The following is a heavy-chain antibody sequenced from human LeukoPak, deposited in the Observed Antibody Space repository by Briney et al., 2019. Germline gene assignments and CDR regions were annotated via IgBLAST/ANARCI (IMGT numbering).Heavy chain of an antibody. D-gene: IGHD3-10*01. V-gene: IGHV1-8*01. J-gene: IGHJ6*02. CDR3: ARVGLWFGAHYYGMDV. CDR2: MNPNSGNT. CDR1: GYTFTSYD. Sequence: ASVKVSCKASGYTFTSYDINWVRQATGQGLEWMGWMNPNSGNTGYAQKFQGRVTMTRNTSISTAYMELSSLRSEDTAVYYCARVGLWFGAHYYGMDVWGQGTTVTVSS.